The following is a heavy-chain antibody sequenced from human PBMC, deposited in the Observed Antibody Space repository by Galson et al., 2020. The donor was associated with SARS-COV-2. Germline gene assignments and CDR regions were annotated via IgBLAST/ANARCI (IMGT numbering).Heavy chain of an antibody. CDR2: IIPILGIA. D-gene: IGHD3-10*01. CDR3: ARGRVWFGEQISGAFDI. J-gene: IGHJ3*02. Sequence: SVKVSCKASGGTFSSYAISWVRRAPGQGLEWMGGIIPILGIANYAQKFQGRVTITADKSTSTAYMELSSLRSEDTAVYYCARGRVWFGEQISGAFDIWGQGTMVTVSS. CDR1: GGTFSSYA. V-gene: IGHV1-69*10.